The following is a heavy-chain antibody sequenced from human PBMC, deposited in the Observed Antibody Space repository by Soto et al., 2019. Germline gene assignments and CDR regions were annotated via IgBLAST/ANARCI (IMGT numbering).Heavy chain of an antibody. CDR1: GATFSTLT. V-gene: IGHV1-69*01. CDR3: ARWRGAVTTPGFMGPLDY. CDR2: ITPIFATT. Sequence: QGQLVQSGTEVKKPGSSVKVSCRASGATFSTLTISWVRQAPGQGPEWMGGITPIFATTKYAQKFQGRVTITADVSTITVYRELSSLRAEDTALYYCARWRGAVTTPGFMGPLDYWGQGTLVTVSS. J-gene: IGHJ4*02. D-gene: IGHD3-3*01.